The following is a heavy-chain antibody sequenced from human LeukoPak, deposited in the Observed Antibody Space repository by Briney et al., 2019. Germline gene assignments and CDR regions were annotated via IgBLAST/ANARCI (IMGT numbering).Heavy chain of an antibody. D-gene: IGHD1-26*01. V-gene: IGHV1-18*01. CDR1: DYTFTSSY. J-gene: IGHJ4*02. CDR3: ARGGTYYPCIDY. CDR2: ISAYNGKT. Sequence: ASVKVSCKASDYTFTSSYINWVRQAPGQGLDWMGWISAYNGKTSYVQNFQGRVTMTTDSSTNTAYMDLTSLTSDDTAVYYCARGGTYYPCIDYWGQGTLVTVSS.